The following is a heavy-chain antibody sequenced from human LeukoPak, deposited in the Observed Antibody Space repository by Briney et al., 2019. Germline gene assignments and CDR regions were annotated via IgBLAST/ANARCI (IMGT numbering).Heavy chain of an antibody. CDR2: IRSSSRTI. CDR3: AKDKRITFGGVIVFDY. J-gene: IGHJ4*02. Sequence: GGSLRLSCAASGFTFSSYNMNWVRQAPGKGLEWVSYIRSSSRTIHYTDSVKGRFTISRDNSKNTLYLQMNSLRAEDTAVYYCAKDKRITFGGVIVFDYWGQGTLVTVSS. CDR1: GFTFSSYN. V-gene: IGHV3-48*01. D-gene: IGHD3-16*02.